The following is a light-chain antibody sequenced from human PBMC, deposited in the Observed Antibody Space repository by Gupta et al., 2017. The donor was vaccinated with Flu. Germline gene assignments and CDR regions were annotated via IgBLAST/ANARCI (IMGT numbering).Light chain of an antibody. CDR1: PSISSY. V-gene: IGKV1-39*01. CDR2: AAS. J-gene: IGKJ3*01. CDR3: QQSYSTSVT. Sequence: DIQMTQSPSSLSASVGDRVTITCRASPSISSYLNWYQQKPGKAPKLLIYAASSLQSGVPSRFSGSGSGTDFTLTISSLQPEDFATYYCQQSYSTSVTFGPGTKVDIK.